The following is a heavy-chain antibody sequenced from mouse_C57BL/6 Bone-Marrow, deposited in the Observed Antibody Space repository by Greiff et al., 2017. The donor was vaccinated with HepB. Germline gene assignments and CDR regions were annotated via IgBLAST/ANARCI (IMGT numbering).Heavy chain of an antibody. CDR3: ARDSSPWFAY. CDR2: ISDGGSYT. D-gene: IGHD1-1*01. Sequence: EVRWVESGGGLVKPGGSLKLSCAASGFTFSSYAMSWVRQTPEKRLEWVATISDGGSYTYYPDNVKGRFTISRDNAKNNLYLQMSHLKSEDTAMYYCARDSSPWFAYWGQGTRVTVSA. V-gene: IGHV5-4*01. J-gene: IGHJ3*01. CDR1: GFTFSSYA.